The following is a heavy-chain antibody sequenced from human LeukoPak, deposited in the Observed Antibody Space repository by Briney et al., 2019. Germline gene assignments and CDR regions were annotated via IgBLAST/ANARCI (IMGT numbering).Heavy chain of an antibody. CDR3: ARLSAYCGGDCYSLGDWYFDL. D-gene: IGHD2-21*02. CDR2: IYPGDSDT. V-gene: IGHV5-51*01. Sequence: GESLKISCKGSGYSFTSYWIGWVRQMPGKGLEWMGIIYPGDSDTRYSPSFQGQVTISADKSISTAYLQWSSLKASDTAMYYCARLSAYCGGDCYSLGDWYFDLWGRGTLVTVSS. J-gene: IGHJ2*01. CDR1: GYSFTSYW.